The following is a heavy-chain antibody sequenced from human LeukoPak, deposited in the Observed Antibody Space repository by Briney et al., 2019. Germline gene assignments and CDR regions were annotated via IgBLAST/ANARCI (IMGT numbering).Heavy chain of an antibody. CDR1: GGSISNYY. Sequence: PSETLSLTCIVSGGSISNYYWSWIRQPARKGLEWIGRIYTSGSTKYNPSLKSRVTISLDTSKNQFSLNLNSVTAADTAVYYCAREEPSKTYYFDYWGQGTLVTVSS. J-gene: IGHJ4*02. CDR2: IYTSGST. V-gene: IGHV4-4*07. D-gene: IGHD4-11*01. CDR3: AREEPSKTYYFDY.